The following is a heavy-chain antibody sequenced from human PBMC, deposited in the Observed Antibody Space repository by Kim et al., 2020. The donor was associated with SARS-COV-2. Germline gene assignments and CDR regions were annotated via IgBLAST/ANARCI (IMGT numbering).Heavy chain of an antibody. V-gene: IGHV3-74*01. Sequence: STGYADSVKGRFTISRENAKNTLYLQMNSLRLEDTAVYYCARGYGSGTNYWGQGTLVTVST. CDR2: ST. CDR3: ARGYGSGTNY. D-gene: IGHD3-10*01. J-gene: IGHJ4*02.